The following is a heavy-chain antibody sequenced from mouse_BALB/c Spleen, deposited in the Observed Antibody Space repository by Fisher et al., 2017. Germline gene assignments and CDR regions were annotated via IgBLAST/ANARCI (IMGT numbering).Heavy chain of an antibody. Sequence: KFKGKATLTVDKSSSTAYMQLSSLTSEDSAVYYCARGLYAMDYWGQGTSVTVSS. J-gene: IGHJ4*01. V-gene: IGHV1-69*02. CDR3: ARGLYAMDY.